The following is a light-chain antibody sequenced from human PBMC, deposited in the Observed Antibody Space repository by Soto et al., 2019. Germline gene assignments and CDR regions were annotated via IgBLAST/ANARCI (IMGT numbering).Light chain of an antibody. Sequence: EIVLTQSPATLSLSPGERATLSCWASQSASNSLAWFQQRPGQAPRLLIYGASDRATGIPARFSGTGSGTDFTLTISSLEPEDFAVYYCQQRAKWPRTFGQGTKVDIK. V-gene: IGKV3-11*01. CDR1: QSASNS. J-gene: IGKJ1*01. CDR2: GAS. CDR3: QQRAKWPRT.